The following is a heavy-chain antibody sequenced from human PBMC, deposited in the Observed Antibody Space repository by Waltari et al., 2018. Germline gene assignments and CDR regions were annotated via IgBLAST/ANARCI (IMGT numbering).Heavy chain of an antibody. V-gene: IGHV3-23*04. J-gene: IGHJ4*02. CDR1: GFTFSSYA. CDR3: AKHRTGYSSGWGY. Sequence: EVQLVESGGGLVQPGGSLRLSCAASGFTFSSYAMSWVRQAPGKGLEWVSAISGRGGSTFYADSGKGRFTISRDNSKNTLYLQMNSLRAEDTAVYYCAKHRTGYSSGWGYWGQGTLVTVSS. CDR2: ISGRGGST. D-gene: IGHD6-19*01.